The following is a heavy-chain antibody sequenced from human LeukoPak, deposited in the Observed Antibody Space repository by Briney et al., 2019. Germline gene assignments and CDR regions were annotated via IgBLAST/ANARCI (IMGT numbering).Heavy chain of an antibody. Sequence: ASVKVSCKASGGTFSSYAISWVRQAPGQGLVWMGRIIPILGVADYAQKFQGRVTITADKSTSTAYMELSSLRSEDAAVYYCARQAHGFHGDYADLDYWGQGTLVTVSS. V-gene: IGHV1-69*04. CDR1: GGTFSSYA. CDR2: IIPILGVA. D-gene: IGHD4-17*01. J-gene: IGHJ4*02. CDR3: ARQAHGFHGDYADLDY.